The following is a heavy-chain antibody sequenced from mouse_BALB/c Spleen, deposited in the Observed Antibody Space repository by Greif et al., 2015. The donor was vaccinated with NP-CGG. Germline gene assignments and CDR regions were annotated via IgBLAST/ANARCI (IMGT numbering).Heavy chain of an antibody. CDR3: ARVYDGYYLDY. D-gene: IGHD2-3*01. V-gene: IGHV1S137*01. CDR2: ISTYYGDA. Sequence: QVQLQQSGAELVRPGVSVKISCKGSGYTFTDYAMHWVKQSHAKSLEWIGVISTYYGDASYNQKFKGKATMTVDKSSSTAYMELARLTSEDSAIYYCARVYDGYYLDYWGQGTTLTVSS. CDR1: GYTFTDYA. J-gene: IGHJ2*01.